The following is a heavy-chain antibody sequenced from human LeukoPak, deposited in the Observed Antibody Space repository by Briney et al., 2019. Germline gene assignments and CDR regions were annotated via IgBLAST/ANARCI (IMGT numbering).Heavy chain of an antibody. CDR1: EFTFSSYG. CDR3: AKAGQNSGWVFDP. J-gene: IGHJ5*02. V-gene: IGHV3-30*02. Sequence: TGGSLRLSCAASEFTFSSYGMHWVRQAPGKGLEWVAFIRYDGSDKYYADSVKGRFTISRDNSKNTLCLQMNSLRAEDTAVYYCAKAGQNSGWVFDPWGQGTLVTVSS. D-gene: IGHD5-12*01. CDR2: IRYDGSDK.